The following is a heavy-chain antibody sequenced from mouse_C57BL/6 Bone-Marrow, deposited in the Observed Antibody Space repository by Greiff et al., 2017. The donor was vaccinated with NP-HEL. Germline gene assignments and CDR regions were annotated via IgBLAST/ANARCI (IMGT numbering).Heavy chain of an antibody. CDR2: IYPGDGDT. CDR1: GYAFSSSW. J-gene: IGHJ2*01. Sequence: QVQLQQSGPELVKPGASVKISCKASGYAFSSSWMNWVKQRPGKGLEWIGRIYPGDGDTNYNGKFKGKATLTADKSSSTAYMQLSSLTSEDSAVYFCARRGHDYWGQGTTLTVSS. V-gene: IGHV1-82*01. CDR3: ARRGHDY.